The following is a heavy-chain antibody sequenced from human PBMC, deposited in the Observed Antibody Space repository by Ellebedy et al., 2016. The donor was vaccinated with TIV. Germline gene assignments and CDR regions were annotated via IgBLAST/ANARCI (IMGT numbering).Heavy chain of an antibody. V-gene: IGHV4-4*02. J-gene: IGHJ4*02. CDR2: IHHTGGT. D-gene: IGHD3-22*01. CDR3: TRNGYYCLDY. Sequence: MPSETLSLTCAVSGGSISSSDWWSWVRRHPGKGLEWIGEIHHTGGTNYNPSLKSRVTISVATSKNQFSLELSSVTAAEPAVYYCTRNGYYCLDYWGQGTLVTVSS. CDR1: GGSISSSDW.